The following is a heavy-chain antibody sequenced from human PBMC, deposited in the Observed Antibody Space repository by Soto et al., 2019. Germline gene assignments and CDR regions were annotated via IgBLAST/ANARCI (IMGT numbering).Heavy chain of an antibody. D-gene: IGHD3-3*01. Sequence: SETLSLTCTVSGGSITSGGYFWDWIRQPPGKGLEWIGTVHSTGGTYYSPSLRSRVTISVDTSKNLFSLKMTSASATDTAVYFCAKREDSSRFGGLDILCQGTAVT. CDR3: AKREDSSRFGGLDI. CDR1: GGSITSGGYF. V-gene: IGHV4-39*01. J-gene: IGHJ6*02. CDR2: VHSTGGT.